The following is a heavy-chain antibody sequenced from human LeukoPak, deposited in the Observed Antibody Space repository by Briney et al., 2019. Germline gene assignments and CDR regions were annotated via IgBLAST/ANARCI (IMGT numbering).Heavy chain of an antibody. CDR1: GGSISSYY. D-gene: IGHD3-3*01. CDR2: IYYSGST. CDR3: ARLWYYDFWSGYYFDC. J-gene: IGHJ4*02. Sequence: SETLSLTCTVSGGSISSYYWSWIRQPPGKGLGWIGYIYYSGSTNYNPSLKSRVTISVDTSKNQFSLKLSSVTAADTAVYYCARLWYYDFWSGYYFDCWGQGTLVTVSS. V-gene: IGHV4-59*01.